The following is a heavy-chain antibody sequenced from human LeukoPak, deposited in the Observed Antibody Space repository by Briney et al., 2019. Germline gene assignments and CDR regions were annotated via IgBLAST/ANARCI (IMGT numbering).Heavy chain of an antibody. Sequence: GGSLRLSCAASGFTFSSYGMHWVRQAPGKGLVWVSNIYADGSSTSYADSVKGRFTISRDNAKNTLYLQMNNLRAEDTAVYYCVRFTIDGGTNIWGQGTMVTVAS. J-gene: IGHJ3*02. CDR2: IYADGSST. CDR3: VRFTIDGGTNI. V-gene: IGHV3-74*01. CDR1: GFTFSSYG. D-gene: IGHD1-1*01.